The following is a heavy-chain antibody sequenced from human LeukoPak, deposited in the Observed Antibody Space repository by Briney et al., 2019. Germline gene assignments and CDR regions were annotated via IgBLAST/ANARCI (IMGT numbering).Heavy chain of an antibody. CDR1: GGSISSYY. CDR2: IYYSGST. Sequence: SETLSLTCTVSGGSISSYYWSWTRQPPGKGLEWIGYIYYSGSTNYNPSLKSRVTISVDTSKNQFSLKLSSVTAADTAVYYCARRPAAAGDYYFDYWGQGTLVTVSS. CDR3: ARRPAAAGDYYFDY. J-gene: IGHJ4*02. D-gene: IGHD6-13*01. V-gene: IGHV4-59*08.